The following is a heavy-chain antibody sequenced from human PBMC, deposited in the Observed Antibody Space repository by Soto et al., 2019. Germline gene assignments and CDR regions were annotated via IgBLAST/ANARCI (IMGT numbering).Heavy chain of an antibody. Sequence: EVQLLESGGALEHPGGSLRLSCAAAGFAFSTYAMTWVRQAQGKRLEWVSDISGSGGSSYYAASVKGRCTISRENSKNTLFQQINGLRAEDTAVYYCAKVTKRAAAGRYEYYKYGMDVWGQGTTVTVSS. CDR1: GFAFSTYA. J-gene: IGHJ6*02. D-gene: IGHD6-13*01. V-gene: IGHV3-23*01. CDR2: ISGSGGSS. CDR3: AKVTKRAAAGRYEYYKYGMDV.